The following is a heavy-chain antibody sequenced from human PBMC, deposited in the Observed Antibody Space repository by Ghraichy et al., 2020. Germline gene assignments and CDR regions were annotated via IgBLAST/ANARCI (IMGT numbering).Heavy chain of an antibody. CDR3: ASDYCGGDCSPE. CDR2: ISSSGSTI. V-gene: IGHV3-48*03. CDR1: GFTFSSYE. Sequence: GGSLRLSCVVSGFTFSSYEMNWVRQAPGKGLEWVSYISSSGSTIYYADSVKGRFTISRDNAKNSLYLQMNSLRAEDTAVYYCASDYCGGDCSPEWGQGTLVTVSS. J-gene: IGHJ1*01. D-gene: IGHD2-21*02.